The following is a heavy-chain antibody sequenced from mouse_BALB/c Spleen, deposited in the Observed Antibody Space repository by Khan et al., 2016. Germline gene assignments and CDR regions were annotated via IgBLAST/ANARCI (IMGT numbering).Heavy chain of an antibody. V-gene: IGHV1-53*01. Sequence: QVQLQQSGAELVKPGASVKLSCKASGYTFTSYYMYWVKQRPGQGLEWIGGINPSNGGTNFNEKFKSKATLTVDKSSSTAYMQLSSLTSEDSAVYYCSRCNFYFDYWGQGNTLTVSS. J-gene: IGHJ2*01. D-gene: IGHD2-1*01. CDR1: GYTFTSYY. CDR3: SRCNFYFDY. CDR2: INPSNGGT.